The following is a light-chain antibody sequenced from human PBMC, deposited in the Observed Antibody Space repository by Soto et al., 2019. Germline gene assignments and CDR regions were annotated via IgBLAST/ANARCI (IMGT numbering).Light chain of an antibody. Sequence: EIVLTQSPGTLSLSPGERATLSCRASQSVSSNYLAWYQQKPGQAPRLLIYGASIRATGLPGRLSGSGSGTDFTLTISRLEPEDFAMYYCQQYGRSYTFGQGTKLEIK. CDR2: GAS. J-gene: IGKJ2*01. CDR1: QSVSSNY. CDR3: QQYGRSYT. V-gene: IGKV3-20*01.